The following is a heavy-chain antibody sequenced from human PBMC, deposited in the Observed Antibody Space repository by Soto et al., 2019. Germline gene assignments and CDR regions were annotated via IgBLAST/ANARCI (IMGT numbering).Heavy chain of an antibody. J-gene: IGHJ5*02. V-gene: IGHV3-7*01. CDR1: GLAFITYW. CDR3: VRDDFGSGSYYNNWFDP. CDR2: TKPDETET. Sequence: SLRLSCTTSGLAFITYWMAWVRQAPGKGLEWVGNTKPDETETYYADSVEGRFTISRDNAKNSLYLQMNSLRAEDTAVYYCVRDDFGSGSYYNNWFDPWGQGTLVTVSS. D-gene: IGHD3-10*01.